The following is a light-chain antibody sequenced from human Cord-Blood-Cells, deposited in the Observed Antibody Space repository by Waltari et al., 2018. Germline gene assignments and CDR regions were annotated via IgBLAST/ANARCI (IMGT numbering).Light chain of an antibody. CDR3: QQSYSTPRT. CDR1: QSIRSY. Sequence: DIQMPPSPSSLSASVGDRVTITCRASQSIRSYLNWYQQKPGKAPKLLIYAASSLQSGVPSRFSGSGSGTDFTLTISSLQPEDFATYYCQQSYSTPRTFGQGTKVEIK. J-gene: IGKJ1*01. V-gene: IGKV1-39*01. CDR2: AAS.